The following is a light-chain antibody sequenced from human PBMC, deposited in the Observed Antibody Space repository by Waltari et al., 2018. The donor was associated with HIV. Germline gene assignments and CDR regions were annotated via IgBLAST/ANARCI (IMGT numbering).Light chain of an antibody. V-gene: IGLV2-14*03. CDR1: RSDVGDYNF. CDR3: CSYSLTRTLV. CDR2: DVS. J-gene: IGLJ1*01. Sequence: QSALTQPASVSGSPGQSITISCTGTRSDVGDYNFVAWYQQHPDNAPKLIIFDVSDGPSGVSTRFSGAKAGNTASLTISGLQTEDEADYYCCSYSLTRTLVFGSGTKVTVL.